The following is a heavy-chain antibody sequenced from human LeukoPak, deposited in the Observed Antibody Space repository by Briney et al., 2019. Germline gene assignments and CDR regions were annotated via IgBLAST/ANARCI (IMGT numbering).Heavy chain of an antibody. CDR2: INPSGGST. D-gene: IGHD6-19*01. CDR3: ARAGYSSGWYDY. CDR1: GYTFTSYY. V-gene: IGHV1-46*01. J-gene: IGHJ4*02. Sequence: ASEKVSCKASGYTFTSYYMHWVRQAPGQGLEWMGIINPSGGSTSNAQKFQGRVTMTRDTSTSTVYMELSSLRSEDTAVYYCARAGYSSGWYDYWGQGTLVTVSS.